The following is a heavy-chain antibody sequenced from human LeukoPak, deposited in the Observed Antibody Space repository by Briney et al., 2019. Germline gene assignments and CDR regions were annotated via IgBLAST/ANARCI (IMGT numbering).Heavy chain of an antibody. CDR3: ARVVGALSDDAFDI. V-gene: IGHV1-2*06. D-gene: IGHD1-26*01. CDR1: GGTFSSYA. CDR2: INPNSGGT. Sequence: ASVKVSCKASGGTFSSYAISWVRRAPGQGLEWMGRINPNSGGTNYAQKFQGRVTMTRDTSISTAYMELSRLRSDDTAVYYCARVVGALSDDAFDIWGQGTMVTVSS. J-gene: IGHJ3*02.